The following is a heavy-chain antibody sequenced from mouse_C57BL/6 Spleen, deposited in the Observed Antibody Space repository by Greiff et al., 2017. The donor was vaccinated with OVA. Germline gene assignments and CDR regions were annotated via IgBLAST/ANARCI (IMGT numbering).Heavy chain of an antibody. D-gene: IGHD3-2*02. V-gene: IGHV1-61*01. CDR3: ARSAQATPAWFAY. CDR2: IYPSDSET. J-gene: IGHJ3*01. Sequence: QVQLQQPGAELVRPGSSVKLSCKASGYTFTSYWMDWVKQRPGQGLEWIGNIYPSDSETHYNQKFKDKATLTVDKSSSTAYMQLSSLTSEDSAVYYCARSAQATPAWFAYWGQGTLVTVSA. CDR1: GYTFTSYW.